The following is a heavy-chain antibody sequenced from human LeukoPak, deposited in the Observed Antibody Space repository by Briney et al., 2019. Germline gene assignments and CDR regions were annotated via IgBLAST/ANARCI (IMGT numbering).Heavy chain of an antibody. V-gene: IGHV3-23*01. CDR1: GFTFSSYA. CDR2: ISGSGGST. J-gene: IGHJ5*02. Sequence: GGSLRLSCAASGFTFSSYAMSWVRQAPGKGLEWVSAISGSGGSTYYADSVKGRFTISRDNSKNTLYLQMNSLRAEDTAVYYCAKDVVVSPRLGWFDPWGQGTLVTVSS. CDR3: AKDVVVSPRLGWFDP. D-gene: IGHD2-2*01.